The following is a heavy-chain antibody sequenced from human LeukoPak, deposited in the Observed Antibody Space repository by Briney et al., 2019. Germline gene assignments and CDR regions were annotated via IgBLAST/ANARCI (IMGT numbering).Heavy chain of an antibody. V-gene: IGHV5-51*01. CDR3: ARLTLGRDYDFWSGPMDV. D-gene: IGHD3-3*01. Sequence: GGSLRLSCKGSGYSFTSYWIGWVRQMPGKGLEWMGIIYPDDSDTRYSPSFQGQVTNPADKSISTAYLQWSSLKASDTAMYYCARLTLGRDYDFWSGPMDVWGKGTTVTVSS. J-gene: IGHJ6*03. CDR2: IYPDDSDT. CDR1: GYSFTSYW.